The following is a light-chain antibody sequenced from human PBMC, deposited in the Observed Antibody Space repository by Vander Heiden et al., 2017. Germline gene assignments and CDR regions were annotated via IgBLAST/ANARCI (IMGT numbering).Light chain of an antibody. Sequence: DIQMTQSPSAISASVGDRVTINCRARQGISRFLAWFQQRPGKVPKRLIYAASSLQSGVPSRFSGSGSGTQFTLTISSLQPEDSATYYCLQHGSHPYTFGQGTKLEIK. J-gene: IGKJ2*01. CDR2: AAS. CDR3: LQHGSHPYT. CDR1: QGISRF. V-gene: IGKV1-17*03.